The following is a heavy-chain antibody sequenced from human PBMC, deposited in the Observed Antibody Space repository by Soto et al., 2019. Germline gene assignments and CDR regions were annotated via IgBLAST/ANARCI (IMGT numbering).Heavy chain of an antibody. CDR2: IYWDDDK. CDR1: GVSLSTSGEG. Sequence: QITLRESGPTLVQPTQTLTLTCTLSGVSLSTSGEGVGWIRQPPGKALEWLALIYWDDDKRFSPSLKSRLAITRYIYKNQVVMTMTDMAPEDTAIYYCAHRQRTVVVGAPFDLWGQGSQVTVSS. V-gene: IGHV2-5*02. J-gene: IGHJ4*02. D-gene: IGHD2-15*01. CDR3: AHRQRTVVVGAPFDL.